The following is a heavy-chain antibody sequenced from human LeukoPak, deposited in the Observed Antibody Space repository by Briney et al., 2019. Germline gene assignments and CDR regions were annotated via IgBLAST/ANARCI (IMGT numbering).Heavy chain of an antibody. J-gene: IGHJ4*02. CDR2: IWYDGSNK. Sequence: GGSLRLSCAASGFTFSSYGMHWVRQAPGKGLEWVAVIWYDGSNKYYADSVKGRFTISRDNAKNSLYLQMNSLRAEDTAVYYCARQTYYYGSGTLVPLDYWGQGTLVTVSS. CDR3: ARQTYYYGSGTLVPLDY. V-gene: IGHV3-33*08. D-gene: IGHD3-10*01. CDR1: GFTFSSYG.